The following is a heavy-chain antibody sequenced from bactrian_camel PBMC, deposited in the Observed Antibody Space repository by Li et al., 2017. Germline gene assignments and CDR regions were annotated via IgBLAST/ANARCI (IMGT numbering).Heavy chain of an antibody. Sequence: HVQLVESGGGSVQAGGSLRLSCQASAYGDTYNCIGWFRQAPGKEREGVAMIYMIGGSTYYVDSVKGRFTVSLDNRKNTVYLQMDSLQPEDTAMYFCAMSFQLPCLGSDERAYDSWGQGTQVTVS. CDR3: AMSFQLPCLGSDERAYDS. J-gene: IGHJ6*01. CDR2: IYMIGGST. CDR1: AYGDTYNC. D-gene: IGHD4*01. V-gene: IGHV3S60*01.